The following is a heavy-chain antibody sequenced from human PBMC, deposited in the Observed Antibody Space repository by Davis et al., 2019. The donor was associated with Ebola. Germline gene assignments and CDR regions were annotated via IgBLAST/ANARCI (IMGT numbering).Heavy chain of an antibody. Sequence: ASVKVSCKASGNTISTYTIDWVRQAPGKGLEWMGYFDPEDGEAIYAQNFQGRVTMTEDTSTNTAYMELSGLRSEDTAVYYCSIGGTTGGFDYWGQGTLVTVSS. CDR1: GNTISTYT. D-gene: IGHD1-14*01. J-gene: IGHJ4*02. V-gene: IGHV1-24*01. CDR2: FDPEDGEA. CDR3: SIGGTTGGFDY.